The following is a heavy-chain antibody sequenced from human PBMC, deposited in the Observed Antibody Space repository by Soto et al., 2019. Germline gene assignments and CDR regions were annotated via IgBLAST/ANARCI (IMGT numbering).Heavy chain of an antibody. D-gene: IGHD1-26*01. CDR2: IYHSGST. CDR1: GYSISSGYY. J-gene: IGHJ3*02. Sequence: PSETLSPTCAVSGYSISSGYYWGWIRQPPGKGLEWIGSIYHSGSTYYNPSLKSRVTISVDTSKNQLSLKLSSVTAADTAVYYCARRNLGATPDAFDIWGQGTMVTVSS. V-gene: IGHV4-38-2*01. CDR3: ARRNLGATPDAFDI.